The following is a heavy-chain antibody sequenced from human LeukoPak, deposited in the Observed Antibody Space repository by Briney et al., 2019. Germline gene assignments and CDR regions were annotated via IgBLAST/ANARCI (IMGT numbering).Heavy chain of an antibody. D-gene: IGHD3-9*01. J-gene: IGHJ4*02. V-gene: IGHV4-39*07. CDR1: GGSISSSSYY. Sequence: KPSETLSLTCTVSGGSISSSSYYWGWIRQPPGKGLEWIGSIYYSGSTYYNPSLESRATISVDTSKNQFSLKLTSLTAADTAVYFCARGEDFERYYLAYWGQGTLVTVSS. CDR3: ARGEDFERYYLAY. CDR2: IYYSGST.